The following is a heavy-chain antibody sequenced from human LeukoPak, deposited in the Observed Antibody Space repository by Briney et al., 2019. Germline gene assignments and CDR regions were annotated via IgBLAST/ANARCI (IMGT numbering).Heavy chain of an antibody. Sequence: PSETLSLTCTVSGASISSYYWSWIRQPPGKGLEWIGSISYSGSTSYTPSLKSRVTISVDTSKNQFSLKLSSVTAADTAVYYCARDQAVTYFDYWGQGTLVTVPS. CDR3: ARDQAVTYFDY. CDR2: ISYSGST. CDR1: GASISSYY. J-gene: IGHJ4*02. D-gene: IGHD4-17*01. V-gene: IGHV4-59*01.